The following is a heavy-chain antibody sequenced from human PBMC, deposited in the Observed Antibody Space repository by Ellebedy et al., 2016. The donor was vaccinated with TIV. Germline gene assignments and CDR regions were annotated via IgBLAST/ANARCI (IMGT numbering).Heavy chain of an antibody. D-gene: IGHD6-13*01. J-gene: IGHJ4*02. Sequence: GESLKISXAASGFSFSNYWMSWVRQAPGKGLEWVANINHDGDQKYYVDSVRGRFTISRDNAKNSLYLQMDSLRAEDTAVYYCVRASSWSNFDYWGQGTLVTVSS. V-gene: IGHV3-7*04. CDR1: GFSFSNYW. CDR3: VRASSWSNFDY. CDR2: INHDGDQK.